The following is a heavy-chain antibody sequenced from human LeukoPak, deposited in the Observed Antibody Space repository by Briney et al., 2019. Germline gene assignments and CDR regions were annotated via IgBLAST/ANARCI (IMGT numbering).Heavy chain of an antibody. D-gene: IGHD3-22*01. CDR3: ARGHYYDSSGYFGY. V-gene: IGHV1-2*06. CDR1: GYTLTYYY. J-gene: IGHJ4*02. Sequence: ASVKVSCKASGYTLTYYYMHWVRQAPGQGLEWMGRINPNSGGTNYAQKFQGRVTMTRDTSISTVYMELSSLRSEDTAVYYCARGHYYDSSGYFGYWGQGTLVTVSS. CDR2: INPNSGGT.